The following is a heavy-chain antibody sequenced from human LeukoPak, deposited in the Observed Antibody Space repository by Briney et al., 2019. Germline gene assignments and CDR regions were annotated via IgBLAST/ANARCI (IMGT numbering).Heavy chain of an antibody. Sequence: SETLSLTCAVSGVSISSTRWWICVRQPPGQGLEWIGEIHRDGRTKYHPSLWSRVSMSIDYSKNQFSLRVYAVTAADTAIDYCGKTHIYFNSIDDWSPGSLVTVSS. J-gene: IGHJ4*02. CDR3: GKTHIYFNSIDD. CDR1: GVSISSTRW. CDR2: IHRDGRT. V-gene: IGHV4-4*02. D-gene: IGHD3-10*01.